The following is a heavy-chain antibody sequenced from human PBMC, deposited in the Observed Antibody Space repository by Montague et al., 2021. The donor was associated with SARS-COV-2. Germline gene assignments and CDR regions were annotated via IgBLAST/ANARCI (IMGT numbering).Heavy chain of an antibody. Sequence: SLRLSCAVSGFSLNTNAVHWVRQAPGKGLEWVAVISYDGTNKYYEESVKGRFTISRDNSKNTVYLQMDSLRPEDTAMYYCARDQWLLFPLDYWGQGTLVTVSS. V-gene: IGHV3-30*04. CDR2: ISYDGTNK. CDR3: ARDQWLLFPLDY. D-gene: IGHD6-19*01. CDR1: GFSLNTNA. J-gene: IGHJ4*02.